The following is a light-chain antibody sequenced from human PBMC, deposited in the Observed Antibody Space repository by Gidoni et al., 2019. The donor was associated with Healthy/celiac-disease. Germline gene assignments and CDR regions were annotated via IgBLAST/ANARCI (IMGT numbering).Light chain of an antibody. CDR3: QAWDSSAVV. V-gene: IGLV3-1*01. CDR1: KLGDNY. CDR2: QAS. J-gene: IGLJ2*01. Sequence: SYELTQPPSVSVSPGQTASITCSGDKLGDNYACWYQQKPGQSPVLVIYQASKRPSGIPERFSGSNSGNTATLTISGTQAMDEADDYGQAWDSSAVVVGGGTKLTVL.